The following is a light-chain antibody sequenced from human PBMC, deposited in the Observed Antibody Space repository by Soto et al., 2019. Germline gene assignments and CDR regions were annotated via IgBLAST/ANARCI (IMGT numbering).Light chain of an antibody. V-gene: IGLV2-18*01. CDR3: SLYTSSSTYV. Sequence: QSALTQPPSVSGSPGQSVTISCTGTSSDVGSYNRVSWYQQPPGTAPKLMIYEVSNRPSGVPDRFSGSKSGNTASLTISGLQAEDEVDYYCSLYTSSSTYVFGTGTKVTVL. CDR1: SSDVGSYNR. J-gene: IGLJ1*01. CDR2: EVS.